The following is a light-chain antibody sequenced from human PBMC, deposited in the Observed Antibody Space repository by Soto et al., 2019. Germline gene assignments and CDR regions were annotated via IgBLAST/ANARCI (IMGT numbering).Light chain of an antibody. Sequence: EIVLTQSPATLSLSPGERATLSCRASQSVSSYLAWYQQKPGQAPRLLIYEASNRATGIPARFSGSGSVTDFNLTISSLEPEDFAVDYCQQRTDWVTFGGGTKVEIK. CDR2: EAS. V-gene: IGKV3-11*01. J-gene: IGKJ4*01. CDR3: QQRTDWVT. CDR1: QSVSSY.